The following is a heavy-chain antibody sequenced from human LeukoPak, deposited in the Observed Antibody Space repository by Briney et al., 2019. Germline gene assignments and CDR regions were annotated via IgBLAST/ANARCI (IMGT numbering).Heavy chain of an antibody. D-gene: IGHD3-9*01. Sequence: GESLKISCKGSGYSFTSYWIGWVRQMPGKGLEWMGIIYPGDSDTRYSPSFQGQVTISADKSISTAYLQWSSLKASDTAMYYCARASFPLRYFDWLLSTHFDYWGQETLVTVSS. CDR2: IYPGDSDT. CDR3: ARASFPLRYFDWLLSTHFDY. CDR1: GYSFTSYW. J-gene: IGHJ4*02. V-gene: IGHV5-51*01.